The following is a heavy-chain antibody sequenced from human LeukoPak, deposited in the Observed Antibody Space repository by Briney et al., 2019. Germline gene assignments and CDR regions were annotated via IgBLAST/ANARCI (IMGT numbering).Heavy chain of an antibody. CDR1: GYTFTSYG. CDR3: ARDHLEGLLWFGEFGVDFDY. CDR2: ISAYNGNT. D-gene: IGHD3-10*01. Sequence: ASVKVSCKASGYTFTSYGISWVRQAPGQGLEWMGWISAYNGNTNYAQKLQGRVTMTTDTSTSTAYMELRSLRSDDTAVYYCARDHLEGLLWFGEFGVDFDYWGQGTLVTVSS. J-gene: IGHJ4*02. V-gene: IGHV1-18*01.